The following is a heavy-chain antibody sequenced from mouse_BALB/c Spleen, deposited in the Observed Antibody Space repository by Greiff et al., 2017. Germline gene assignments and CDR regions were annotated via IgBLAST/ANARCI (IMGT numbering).Heavy chain of an antibody. CDR1: GFNIKDYY. Sequence: VQLQQSGAELVRSGASVKLSCTASGFNIKDYYMHWVKQRPEQGLEWIGWIDPENGDTEYAPKFQGKATMTADTSSNTAYLQLSSLTSEDTAVYYCILGNSYYFDYWGQGTTLTVSS. CDR2: IDPENGDT. D-gene: IGHD2-1*01. J-gene: IGHJ2*01. V-gene: IGHV14-4*02. CDR3: ILGNSYYFDY.